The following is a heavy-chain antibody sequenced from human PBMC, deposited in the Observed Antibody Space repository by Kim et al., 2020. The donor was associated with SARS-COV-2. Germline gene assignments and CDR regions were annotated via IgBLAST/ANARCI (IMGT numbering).Heavy chain of an antibody. D-gene: IGHD7-27*01. V-gene: IGHV3-33*05. CDR3: AIEVTGGQFNYYDYYGM. Sequence: GGSLRLSCAASGFTFSSYGMHWVRQAPGKGLEWVSAISCDGGNKYYADSVKGRFTISRDNSKNTLYLQMNSLRAEDTAVYYCAIEVTGGQFNYYDYYGM. J-gene: IGHJ6*01. CDR2: ISCDGGNK. CDR1: GFTFSSYG.